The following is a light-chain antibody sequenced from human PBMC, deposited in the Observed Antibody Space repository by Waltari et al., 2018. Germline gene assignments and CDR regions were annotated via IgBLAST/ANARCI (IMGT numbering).Light chain of an antibody. CDR3: AAWDDSLNGFV. CDR2: KKN. Sequence: QPVLTQPPSASGTPGQRVPISCSGGPSTIARTTVHWYQHLPGAAPKFFIHKKNQRPAGVPDRFSGSKSGTSASLAISGLRSEDEADYYCAAWDDSLNGFVFGTGTKVTVL. J-gene: IGLJ1*01. V-gene: IGLV1-44*01. CDR1: PSTIARTT.